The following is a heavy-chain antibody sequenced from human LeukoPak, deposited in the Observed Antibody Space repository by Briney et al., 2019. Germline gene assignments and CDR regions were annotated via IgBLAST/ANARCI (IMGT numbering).Heavy chain of an antibody. CDR2: ITTSGGST. CDR1: RFTFSSYG. CDR3: ARDRGDCRGGSCYFDY. V-gene: IGHV3-23*01. D-gene: IGHD2-15*01. J-gene: IGHJ4*02. Sequence: GWSMRLSCAASRFTFSSYGMSWVRQTPGKGLEWVSAITTSGGSTYYADSVKGRFTISRDNSKNTLWLQMSSLRAEDTAVYFCARDRGDCRGGSCYFDYWGQGTLVTVSS.